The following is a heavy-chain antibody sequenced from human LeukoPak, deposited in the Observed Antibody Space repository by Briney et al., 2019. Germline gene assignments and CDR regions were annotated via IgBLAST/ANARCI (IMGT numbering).Heavy chain of an antibody. CDR3: ARGPRRYDFWSGYPPDDAFDI. V-gene: IGHV3-48*01. CDR2: ISSSSSTI. CDR1: GFTVSSNY. J-gene: IGHJ3*02. Sequence: GGSLRLSCAASGFTVSSNYMSWVRQAPGKGLEWVSYISSSSSTIYYADSVKGRFTISRDNAKNSLYLQMNSLRAEDTAVYYCARGPRRYDFWSGYPPDDAFDIWGQGTMVTVSS. D-gene: IGHD3-3*01.